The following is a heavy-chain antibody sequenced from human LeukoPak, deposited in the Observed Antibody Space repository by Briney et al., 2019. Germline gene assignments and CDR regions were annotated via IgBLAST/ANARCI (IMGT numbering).Heavy chain of an antibody. V-gene: IGHV4-39*07. D-gene: IGHD3-3*01. CDR2: IYYSGST. CDR1: GGSISSSSYY. Sequence: SETLSLTCTVSGGSISSSSYYWGWIRQPPGKGLEWIGSIYYSGSTYYNPSLKSRVTISVDTSKNQFSLNLSSVTAADTAVYYCARDPSFLEWSTTPYIWGQGTLVTVSS. CDR3: ARDPSFLEWSTTPYI. J-gene: IGHJ4*02.